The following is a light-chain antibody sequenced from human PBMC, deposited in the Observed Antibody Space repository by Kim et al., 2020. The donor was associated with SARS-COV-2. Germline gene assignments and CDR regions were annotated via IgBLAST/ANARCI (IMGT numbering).Light chain of an antibody. V-gene: IGLV3-1*01. Sequence: SYELTQPPSVSVSPGQTASITCAGDNLGEKYACWYQQKPGQSPVLVINQDSKRPAGIPERFSGSDSGNTATLTISGTQAMDEADYYCQAWDSSTGVFGTGTKVTVL. J-gene: IGLJ1*01. CDR3: QAWDSSTGV. CDR1: NLGEKY. CDR2: QDS.